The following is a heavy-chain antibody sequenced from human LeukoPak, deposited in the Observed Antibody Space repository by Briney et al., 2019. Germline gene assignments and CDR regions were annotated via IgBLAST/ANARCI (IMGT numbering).Heavy chain of an antibody. CDR1: RDTFTVDY. CDR2: INPNIGGT. V-gene: IGHV1-2*02. D-gene: IGHD2-15*01. J-gene: IGHJ4*02. CDR3: ARDRLIRAYCSGGRCLPGYY. Sequence: ASVSVSSTPSRDTFTVDYMRWVRQAPGQGLERMGWINPNIGGTNYTQKFRGGVTINRDTSISTAYMELSRLRSDDTAVYYCARDRLIRAYCSGGRCLPGYYWGQGPVVTVSS.